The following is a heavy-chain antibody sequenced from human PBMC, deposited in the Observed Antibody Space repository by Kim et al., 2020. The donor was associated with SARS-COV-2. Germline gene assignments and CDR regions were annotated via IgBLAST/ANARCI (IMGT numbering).Heavy chain of an antibody. D-gene: IGHD6-13*01. Sequence: SVKVSCKASGGTFSSYAISWVRQAPGQGLEWMGGIIPIFGTANYAQKFQGRVTITADESTSTAYMELSSLRSEDTAVYYCARDQVGSSSPADYYYGMDVWGQGTTVTVSS. J-gene: IGHJ6*02. CDR2: IIPIFGTA. CDR1: GGTFSSYA. CDR3: ARDQVGSSSPADYYYGMDV. V-gene: IGHV1-69*13.